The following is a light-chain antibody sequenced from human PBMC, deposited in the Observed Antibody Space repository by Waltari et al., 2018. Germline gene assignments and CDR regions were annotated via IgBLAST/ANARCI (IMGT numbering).Light chain of an antibody. CDR3: QSYDSSTVV. V-gene: IGLV6-57*01. J-gene: IGLJ2*01. CDR2: EDN. CDR1: SGSISCNH. Sequence: NFMLTQPHSVSESPGKTVTISCTRSSGSISCNHVQWYQQPPGSSPTTVIYEDNQRPSGVPDRFSGSIDSSSNSASLTISGLKTEDEADYYCQSYDSSTVVFGGGTKLTVL.